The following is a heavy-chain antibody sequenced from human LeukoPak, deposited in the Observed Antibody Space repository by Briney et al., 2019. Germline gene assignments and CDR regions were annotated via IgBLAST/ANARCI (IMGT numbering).Heavy chain of an antibody. V-gene: IGHV3-33*08. J-gene: IGHJ5*02. CDR2: IWIDESKK. CDR3: ARDDETLGIDH. CDR1: GFTFGSYA. D-gene: IGHD7-27*01. Sequence: PGGSLRLSCAASGFTFGSYAMYWVRQAPGKGLEWVAVIWIDESKKYYADSVKGRFTISRDTSKNTLYLQMNSLRVEDTGVYYCARDDETLGIDHWGQGTRVSVSS.